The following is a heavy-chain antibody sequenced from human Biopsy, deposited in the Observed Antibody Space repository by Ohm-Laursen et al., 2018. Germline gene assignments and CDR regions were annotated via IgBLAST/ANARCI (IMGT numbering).Heavy chain of an antibody. CDR1: GGAFTNYA. CDR3: VAFPSSGFFENNDDFAMDV. V-gene: IGHV1-69*05. D-gene: IGHD6-19*01. J-gene: IGHJ6*02. Sequence: GSSVKVSCKASGGAFTNYAINWVRQAPGHGLEWMGWIITDSEKAGYAERFQGRVTITTDVTTTTAYMDLSGLRSEDTAVYYCVAFPSSGFFENNDDFAMDVWGQGTTVIVSS. CDR2: IITDSEKA.